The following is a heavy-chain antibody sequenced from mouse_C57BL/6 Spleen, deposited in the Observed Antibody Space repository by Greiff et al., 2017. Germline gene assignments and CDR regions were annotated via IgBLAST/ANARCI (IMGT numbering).Heavy chain of an antibody. V-gene: IGHV1-54*01. CDR1: GYAFTNYL. D-gene: IGHD3-3*01. Sequence: VQLQQSGAELVRPGTSVKVSCKASGYAFTNYLIEWVKQRPGQGLEWIGVINPGSGGTHYNEKFKGKATLTADKSSSTAYMPLSSLTSEDSAVYFSAGDSGGFYAMDYWGQGTSVTVSS. CDR3: AGDSGGFYAMDY. CDR2: INPGSGGT. J-gene: IGHJ4*01.